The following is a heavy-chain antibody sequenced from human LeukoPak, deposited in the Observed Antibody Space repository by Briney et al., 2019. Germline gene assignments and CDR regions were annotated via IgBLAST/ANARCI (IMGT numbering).Heavy chain of an antibody. V-gene: IGHV1-69*05. Sequence: SVKVSCKASGGTFSSYAISWVRQAPGQGIEWMGGIIPIFGTANYAQKFQGRVTITTDESTSTAYMELSSLRSEDTAVYYCAISTVTTVYYYYYYMDVWGKGTTVTVSS. CDR3: AISTVTTVYYYYYYMDV. J-gene: IGHJ6*03. CDR2: IIPIFGTA. CDR1: GGTFSSYA. D-gene: IGHD4-17*01.